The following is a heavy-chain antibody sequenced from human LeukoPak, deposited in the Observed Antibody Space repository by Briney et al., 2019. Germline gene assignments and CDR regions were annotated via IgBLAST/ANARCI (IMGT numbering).Heavy chain of an antibody. CDR2: ISSSGITI. J-gene: IGHJ6*02. CDR3: AREKVLGYCSGGSCYSTYYYGMDV. Sequence: PGGSLRLSCAASGFTFNDYYMSWIRQAPGKGLEWVSYISSSGITIYYADSVKGRFTISRDNAKNSLYLKMNSLRAEDTAVYYCAREKVLGYCSGGSCYSTYYYGMDVWGQGTTVTVFS. V-gene: IGHV3-11*01. D-gene: IGHD2-15*01. CDR1: GFTFNDYY.